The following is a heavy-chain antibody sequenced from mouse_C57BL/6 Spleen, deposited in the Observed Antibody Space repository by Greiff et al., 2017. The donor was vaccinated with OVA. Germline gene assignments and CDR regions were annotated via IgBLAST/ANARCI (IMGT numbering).Heavy chain of an antibody. CDR1: GYTFTSYW. V-gene: IGHV1-74*01. CDR2: IHPSDSDT. Sequence: VKLQQPGAELVKPGASVKVSCKASGYTFTSYWMHWVKQRPGQGLEWIGRIHPSDSDTNYNQKFKGKATLTVDKSSSTAYMQLSSLTAEDSAVYYCAIWTTVVGYYFDYWGQGTTLTVSS. D-gene: IGHD1-1*01. J-gene: IGHJ2*01. CDR3: AIWTTVVGYYFDY.